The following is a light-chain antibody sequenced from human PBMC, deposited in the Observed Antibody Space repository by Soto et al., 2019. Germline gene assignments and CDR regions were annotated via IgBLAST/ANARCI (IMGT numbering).Light chain of an antibody. V-gene: IGKV3-11*01. Sequence: EILLSQFPAPLSFSPLEAATLSCRASRSVSSHLALYQQKPGQEPRLLIYDASNRPTDIPARFSGSGSGTAFTLTISSLEPEDFAVYYCQQRSNWPLNFGQGTKVDIK. J-gene: IGKJ1*01. CDR3: QQRSNWPLN. CDR1: RSVSSH. CDR2: DAS.